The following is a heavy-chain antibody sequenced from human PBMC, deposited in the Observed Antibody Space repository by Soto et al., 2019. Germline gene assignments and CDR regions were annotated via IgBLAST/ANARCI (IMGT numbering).Heavy chain of an antibody. D-gene: IGHD3-10*01. CDR3: ARDRSGGSGMWYGMDV. J-gene: IGHJ6*02. CDR1: GFTFSSYS. V-gene: IGHV3-21*01. CDR2: ISSSSSYI. Sequence: GGSLRLSCAASGFTFSSYSMNWVRQPPGQGLEWVSSISSSSSYIYYADSVKGRFTISRDNAKNSLYLQMNSLRAEDTAVYYCARDRSGGSGMWYGMDVWGQGTTGTVS.